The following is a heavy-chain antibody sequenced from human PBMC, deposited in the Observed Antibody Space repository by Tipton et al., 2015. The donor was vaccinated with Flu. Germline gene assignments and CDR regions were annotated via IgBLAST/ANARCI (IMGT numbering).Heavy chain of an antibody. Sequence: TLSLTCTVSGGSMSSFYWNWIRQPAGKGLEWIGRIYTSGSTNYNLSLKRRLTISVDTSKNQFSLKLSSVTAADTAVYYCARLTIFGVVIRGNYYYYMDVGGKGT. D-gene: IGHD3-3*01. CDR1: GGSMSSFY. J-gene: IGHJ6*03. CDR2: IYTSGST. V-gene: IGHV4-4*07. CDR3: ARLTIFGVVIRGNYYYYMDV.